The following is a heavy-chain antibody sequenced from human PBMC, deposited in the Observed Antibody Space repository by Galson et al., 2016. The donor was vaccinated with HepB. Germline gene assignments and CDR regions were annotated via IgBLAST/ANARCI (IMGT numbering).Heavy chain of an antibody. CDR1: GFTLDHYA. V-gene: IGHV3-9*01. Sequence: SLRLSCAASGFTLDHYAMHWVRQAPGKGLEWVSGISWNSGSIGYADSVKGRSTISRDNAKNSLYLQMNSLRAGDTALYYCAKDLGFLEWLFFDSYYHYGMDVWGQGTTVTVSS. J-gene: IGHJ6*02. CDR3: AKDLGFLEWLFFDSYYHYGMDV. CDR2: ISWNSGSI. D-gene: IGHD3-3*01.